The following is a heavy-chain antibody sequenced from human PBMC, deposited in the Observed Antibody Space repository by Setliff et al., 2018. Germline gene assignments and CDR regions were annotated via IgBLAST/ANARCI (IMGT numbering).Heavy chain of an antibody. J-gene: IGHJ4*02. CDR3: ARGGTYRYFDY. Sequence: LSLTCTVSGGSISTYYWSWIRQPPGKGLEFIGYVYYSGLTNYDPSLKSRVTMSVDSSKNQSSLKLNSMTAADTAVYYCARGGTYRYFDYWGQGALVTVSS. CDR1: GGSISTYY. V-gene: IGHV4-59*01. CDR2: VYYSGLT.